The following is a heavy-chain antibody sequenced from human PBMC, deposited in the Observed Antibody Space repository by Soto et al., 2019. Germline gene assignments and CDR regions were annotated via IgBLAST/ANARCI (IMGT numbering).Heavy chain of an antibody. Sequence: KPSETLSLTCAVYGGSFSGYYWSWIRQPPGKGLEWIGEINHSGSTNYNPSIKSRATITVDTSKNQFSLKLSSVTAADTAVYYCARERGDILTGSGFDYWGQGTLVTVSS. CDR2: INHSGST. CDR3: ARERGDILTGSGFDY. CDR1: GGSFSGYY. D-gene: IGHD3-9*01. V-gene: IGHV4-34*01. J-gene: IGHJ4*02.